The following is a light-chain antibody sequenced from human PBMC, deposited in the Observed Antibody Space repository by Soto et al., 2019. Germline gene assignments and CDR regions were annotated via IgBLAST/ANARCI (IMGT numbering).Light chain of an antibody. J-gene: IGKJ5*01. CDR3: QQYGSSPPLT. CDR1: QSVSSSY. CDR2: GAS. V-gene: IGKV3-20*01. Sequence: EIVLTQSPGTLSLSPGERATLSCRASQSVSSSYLAWYQQKPGQAPRLLIYGASSWATVIPDRFSGSGSGTDFTLTISRLEPEDFAVYYCQQYGSSPPLTFGQGTRLEIK.